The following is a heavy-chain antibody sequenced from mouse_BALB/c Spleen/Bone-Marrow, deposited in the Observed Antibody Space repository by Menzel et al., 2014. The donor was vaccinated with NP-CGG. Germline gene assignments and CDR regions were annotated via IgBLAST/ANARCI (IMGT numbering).Heavy chain of an antibody. J-gene: IGHJ3*01. CDR2: INPSNGGT. CDR3: TREGDSPFAY. V-gene: IGHV1S81*02. Sequence: GAELVKPGASVKLSCKASGYTFTSYYMYWVKQRPGQGLEWIGEINPSNGGTNFNEKFKSKATLTVDKSSSTAYMQLSSPTSEDSAVYYCTREGDSPFAYWGQGTLVTVSA. CDR1: GYTFTSYY. D-gene: IGHD2-13*01.